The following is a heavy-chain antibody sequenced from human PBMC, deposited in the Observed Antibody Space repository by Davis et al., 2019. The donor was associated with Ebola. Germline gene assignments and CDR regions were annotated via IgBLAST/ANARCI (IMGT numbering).Heavy chain of an antibody. CDR1: GGSFSGYY. D-gene: IGHD1-26*01. V-gene: IGHV4-59*10. CDR3: ARTPQYTSYGSYFDY. J-gene: IGHJ4*02. Sequence: SETLSLTCAVYGGSFSGYYWSWIRQPAGKGLEWIGRIYPSGSTDYNPSLKSRVTISGDTSKNQFSLNVNSVTAADTAMYYCARTPQYTSYGSYFDYWGQGALVTVSS. CDR2: IYPSGST.